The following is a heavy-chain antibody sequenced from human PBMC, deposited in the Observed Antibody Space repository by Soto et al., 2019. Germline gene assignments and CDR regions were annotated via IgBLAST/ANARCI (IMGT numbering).Heavy chain of an antibody. CDR2: ISYDGSNK. Sequence: GGSLRLSCAASGFTFSSYAMHWVRQAPGKGLEWVAVISYDGSNKYYADSVKGRFTISRDNSKNTLYLQMNSLRAEDTAVYCCARAYCGGDCYFDYWGQGTLVTVSS. D-gene: IGHD2-21*02. CDR3: ARAYCGGDCYFDY. CDR1: GFTFSSYA. V-gene: IGHV3-30-3*01. J-gene: IGHJ4*02.